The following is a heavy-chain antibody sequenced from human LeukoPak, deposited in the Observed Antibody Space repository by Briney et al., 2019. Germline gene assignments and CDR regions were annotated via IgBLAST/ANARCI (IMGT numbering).Heavy chain of an antibody. Sequence: SETLSLTCTVSGGSISSYYWSWIRQPPGKGLEWIGYIYYSGSTNYNPSLKSRVTISVDTSKNQFSLKLSSVTAADTAVYYCARNTKGYSSSWYPYYFDYWGQGTLVTVSS. D-gene: IGHD6-13*01. J-gene: IGHJ4*02. CDR1: GGSISSYY. CDR3: ARNTKGYSSSWYPYYFDY. V-gene: IGHV4-59*01. CDR2: IYYSGST.